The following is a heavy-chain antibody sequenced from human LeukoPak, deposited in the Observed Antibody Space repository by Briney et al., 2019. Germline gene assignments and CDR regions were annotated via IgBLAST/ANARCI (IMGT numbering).Heavy chain of an antibody. CDR3: ARHGTLGSTTYPLDY. Sequence: EPGGSLRLSCSASGFPFSSYAMHWVRQAPGKGLEWIGNIYYSGSTNYNPSLKSRVTISVDTSKNQFSLKLSSVTAADTAVYYCARHGTLGSTTYPLDYWGQGTLVTVSS. V-gene: IGHV4-59*08. CDR1: GFPFSSYA. CDR2: IYYSGST. J-gene: IGHJ4*02. D-gene: IGHD1-26*01.